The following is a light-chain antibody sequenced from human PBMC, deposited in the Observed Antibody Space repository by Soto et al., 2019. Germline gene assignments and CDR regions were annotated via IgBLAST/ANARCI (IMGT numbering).Light chain of an antibody. CDR2: DAS. CDR1: QSISSW. CDR3: RQYNNFWT. V-gene: IGKV1-5*01. Sequence: DIQMTQSPSALSASVGDRVTITCRASQSISSWLAWYQEKPGKAPRLLIYDASYLERGVPSRFSGSGSGTEFTLTISDRQPDDLGTYYCRQYNNFWTFGPGNKVEI. J-gene: IGKJ1*01.